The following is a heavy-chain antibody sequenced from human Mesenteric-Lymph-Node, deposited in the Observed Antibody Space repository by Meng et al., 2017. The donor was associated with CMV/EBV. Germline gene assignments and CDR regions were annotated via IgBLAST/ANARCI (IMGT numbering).Heavy chain of an antibody. CDR3: ARSSSSWYYFDY. Sequence: CKASGYTFTGYYIRWVRQAPGQGLEWLGRISPNSGDTNYAQNFQGRVTLTRDTSISTAYMELSRLRSDDTALYYCARSSSSWYYFDYWGQGTLVTVSS. J-gene: IGHJ4*02. CDR2: ISPNSGDT. D-gene: IGHD6-13*01. CDR1: GYTFTGYY. V-gene: IGHV1-2*06.